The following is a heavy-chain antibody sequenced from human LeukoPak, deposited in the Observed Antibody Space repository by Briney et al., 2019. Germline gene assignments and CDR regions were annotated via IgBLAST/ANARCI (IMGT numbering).Heavy chain of an antibody. V-gene: IGHV4-61*01. D-gene: IGHD6-6*01. CDR3: ARFATSSSRFFDQ. J-gene: IGHJ4*02. CDR1: GGSVSSGSYY. Sequence: PSETLSLTCTVSGGSVSSGSYYWSWIRQPPGKGLEWIGYIHYSGTTNYYPSLKSRVTIALVPSKNQFSLKLNPVTAVEPAGYYLARFATSSSRFFDQWRQGTLVTVSS. CDR2: IHYSGTT.